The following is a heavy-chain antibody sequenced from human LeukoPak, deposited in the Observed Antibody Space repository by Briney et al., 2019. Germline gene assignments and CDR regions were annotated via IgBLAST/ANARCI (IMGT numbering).Heavy chain of an antibody. CDR2: IYYSGST. V-gene: IGHV4-59*08. CDR1: GGSISNYY. D-gene: IGHD6-13*01. J-gene: IGHJ4*02. CDR3: ARHSSSRAVGY. Sequence: PSETLSLTCPVSGGSISNYYWSWIRQPPGKGLEWIGYIYYSGSTNYNPSLKSRVTISVDTSKHQFSLKLSSVTAADTAVYYCARHSSSRAVGYWGQGTLVTVSS.